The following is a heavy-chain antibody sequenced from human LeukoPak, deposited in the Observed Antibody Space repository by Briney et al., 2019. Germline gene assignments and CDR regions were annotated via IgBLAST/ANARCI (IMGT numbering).Heavy chain of an antibody. Sequence: ASVKVSCKASGYTFTGYYMHWVRQAPGQGLEWMGRINPNSGGTNYAQKFQGRVTMTRDTSISTAYMEPSRLRSDDTAVYYCARDPKWLRFAFDIWGQGTMVTVSS. D-gene: IGHD5-12*01. CDR2: INPNSGGT. CDR3: ARDPKWLRFAFDI. J-gene: IGHJ3*02. V-gene: IGHV1-2*06. CDR1: GYTFTGYY.